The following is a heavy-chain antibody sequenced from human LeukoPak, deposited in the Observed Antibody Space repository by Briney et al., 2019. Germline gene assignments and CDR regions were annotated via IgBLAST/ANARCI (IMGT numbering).Heavy chain of an antibody. Sequence: GGSLRLSCAASGFTFSSYSMNWVRQAPGKGLEWISYISSTSSMIFYADSVRGRFTISGDYAKSSLYLQMNSLRDEDTAVYYCARDPLPRTYPFDYWRQGTLVTVSS. CDR1: GFTFSSYS. V-gene: IGHV3-48*02. D-gene: IGHD1-14*01. CDR3: ARDPLPRTYPFDY. J-gene: IGHJ4*02. CDR2: ISSTSSMI.